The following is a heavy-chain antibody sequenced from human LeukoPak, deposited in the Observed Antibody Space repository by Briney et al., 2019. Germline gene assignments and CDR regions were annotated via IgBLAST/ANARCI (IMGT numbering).Heavy chain of an antibody. CDR3: ARGRDSGYYGSGSNRLFDY. Sequence: SETLSLTCAVYGGSFSGYYWSWIRQPPGKGLEWIGEINHSGSTNYNPSLKSRVTISVDTSKNQFSLKLSSVTAADTAVYYCARGRDSGYYGSGSNRLFDYWGQGTLVTVSS. V-gene: IGHV4-34*01. D-gene: IGHD3-10*01. CDR1: GGSFSGYY. J-gene: IGHJ4*02. CDR2: INHSGST.